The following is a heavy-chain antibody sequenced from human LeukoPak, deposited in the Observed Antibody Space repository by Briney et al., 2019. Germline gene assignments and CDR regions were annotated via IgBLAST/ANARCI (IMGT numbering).Heavy chain of an antibody. V-gene: IGHV4-59*01. CDR3: ARIVIAAAEGYFDY. CDR2: IYYSGST. Sequence: SETLSLTCTVSGGSISSYYWSWIRQPPGKGLEWIGYIYYSGSTNYNPSLKSRVTISVDTSKNQFSRKLSSVTAADTAVYYCARIVIAAAEGYFDYWGQGTLVTVSS. D-gene: IGHD6-13*01. J-gene: IGHJ4*02. CDR1: GGSISSYY.